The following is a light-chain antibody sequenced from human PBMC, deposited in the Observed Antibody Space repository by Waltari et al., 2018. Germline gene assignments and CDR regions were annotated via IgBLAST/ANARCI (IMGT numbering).Light chain of an antibody. V-gene: IGLV3-19*01. CDR2: GTN. J-gene: IGLJ3*02. CDR3: NSGDTSGYHWV. Sequence: SSELTQDPPVSVALGQTVTITCQGDSLTNYYASWYQQKPGQAPVLVIYGTNNRPSGIPYQSSVSASTTTTSLTITGAQAEDEADYYSNSGDTSGYHWVFGGGTKLTVL. CDR1: SLTNYY.